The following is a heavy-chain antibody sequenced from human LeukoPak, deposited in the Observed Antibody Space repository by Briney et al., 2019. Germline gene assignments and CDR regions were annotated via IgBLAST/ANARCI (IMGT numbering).Heavy chain of an antibody. J-gene: IGHJ4*02. V-gene: IGHV3-9*01. D-gene: IGHD6-13*01. Sequence: GGSLRLSCAASGFTFDDYAMHWVRQAPGKALEWVSGISWNSCSIGYADSVKGRFTISRDNAKTSMYMQMSSLRAEDTALYYCAKIAYSSSWYGYYFDYWGQGTLVTVSS. CDR1: GFTFDDYA. CDR2: ISWNSCSI. CDR3: AKIAYSSSWYGYYFDY.